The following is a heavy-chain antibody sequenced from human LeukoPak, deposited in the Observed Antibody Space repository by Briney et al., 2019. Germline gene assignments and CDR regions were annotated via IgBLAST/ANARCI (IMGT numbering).Heavy chain of an antibody. CDR2: MNPNSGNT. J-gene: IGHJ4*02. CDR3: ARDRMRYYYDSPPVY. D-gene: IGHD3-22*01. CDR1: GYTFTSYD. V-gene: IGHV1-8*01. Sequence: ASVKVSCKASGYTFTSYDINWVRQATGQGLEWMGWMNPNSGNTGYAQKLQGRVTMTTDTSTSTAYMELRSLRSDDTAVYYCARDRMRYYYDSPPVYWGQGTLVTVSS.